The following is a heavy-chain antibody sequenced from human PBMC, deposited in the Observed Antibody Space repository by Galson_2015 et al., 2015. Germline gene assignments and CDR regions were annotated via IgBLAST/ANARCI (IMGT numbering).Heavy chain of an antibody. CDR3: ARAREEWLGWYFDL. V-gene: IGHV3-53*01. CDR2: IYSGGST. CDR1: GFTFSDYY. Sequence: SLRLSCAASGFTFSDYYMSWVRQAPGKGLEWVSVIYSGGSTYYADSVKGRFTISRDNSKNTLYLQMNSLRAEDTAVYYCARAREEWLGWYFDLWGRGTLVTVSS. D-gene: IGHD3-3*01. J-gene: IGHJ2*01.